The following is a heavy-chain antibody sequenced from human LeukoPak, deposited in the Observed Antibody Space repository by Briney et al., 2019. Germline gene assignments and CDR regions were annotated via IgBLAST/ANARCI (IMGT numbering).Heavy chain of an antibody. CDR1: GFIFNNYA. Sequence: GGSLRLSCAGSGFIFNNYAMHWVRQPPGKGLEWVSGISWNSGTIDYADSVRGRFTISRDNAKNSLYLQMDSLRAEDTAVYYCVRDLGGRSGHWGQGTLVTVSS. J-gene: IGHJ4*02. CDR2: ISWNSGTI. D-gene: IGHD1-26*01. CDR3: VRDLGGRSGH. V-gene: IGHV3-9*01.